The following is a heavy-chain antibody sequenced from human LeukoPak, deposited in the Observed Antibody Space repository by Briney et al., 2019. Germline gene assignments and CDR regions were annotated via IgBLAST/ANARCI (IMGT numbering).Heavy chain of an antibody. CDR2: ISAYNGNT. CDR1: GYTFTSYG. Sequence: GASVKVSCKASGYTFTSYGISWVRQAPGQGLEWMGWISAYNGNTNYAQKLQGRVTMTTDTSTSTAYMELRSLRSDDTAVYYCARESYYDFWSGYYEWGRRGVSWFDPWGQGTLVTVAS. CDR3: ARESYYDFWSGYYEWGRRGVSWFDP. V-gene: IGHV1-18*01. J-gene: IGHJ5*02. D-gene: IGHD3-3*01.